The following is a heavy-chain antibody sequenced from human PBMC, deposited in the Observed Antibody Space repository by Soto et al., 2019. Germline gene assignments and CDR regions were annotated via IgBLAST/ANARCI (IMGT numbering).Heavy chain of an antibody. CDR2: AYYGLNT. Sequence: SETLSLTCRASGGTFSTNTYYWGCEPQSPGVGLQWIGSAYYGLNTYYNPSLRRRVTISLNLSKNDLSLELTSVTAADTAVYYCVRNAVTGGVNYYYGIDVWGQGTTVTVSS. V-gene: IGHV4-39*01. CDR3: VRNAVTGGVNYYYGIDV. D-gene: IGHD2-8*02. CDR1: GGTFSTNTYY. J-gene: IGHJ6*02.